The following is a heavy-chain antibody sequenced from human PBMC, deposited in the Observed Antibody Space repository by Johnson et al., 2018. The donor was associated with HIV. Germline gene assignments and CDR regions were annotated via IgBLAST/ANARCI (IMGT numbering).Heavy chain of an antibody. CDR1: GFTFSSYW. Sequence: VQLVESGGGLVQPGGSLRLSCAASGFTFSSYWMSWVRQAPGKGLEWVANIKQDGSEKYYVDYVKGRFTISRDNAKNSLYLQMNSLRAEDTAVYYCARVGATAAFDIWGQGTMVPSLQ. CDR3: ARVGATAAFDI. CDR2: IKQDGSEK. J-gene: IGHJ3*02. V-gene: IGHV3-7*05. D-gene: IGHD1-26*01.